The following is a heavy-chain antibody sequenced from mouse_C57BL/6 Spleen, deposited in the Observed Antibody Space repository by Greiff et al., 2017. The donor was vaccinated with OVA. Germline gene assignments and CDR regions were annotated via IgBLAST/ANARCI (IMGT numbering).Heavy chain of an antibody. CDR3: ASGWRYDGYRFTGDY. V-gene: IGHV1-72*01. D-gene: IGHD2-3*01. J-gene: IGHJ2*01. Sequence: VQLQQPGAELVKPGASVKLSCKASGYTFTSYWMHWVKQRPGRGLEWIGRIDPNSGGTKYNEKFKSKATLTVDKPSSTAYMPLSSLTSEDSAVYYCASGWRYDGYRFTGDYWGQGTTLTVSS. CDR2: IDPNSGGT. CDR1: GYTFTSYW.